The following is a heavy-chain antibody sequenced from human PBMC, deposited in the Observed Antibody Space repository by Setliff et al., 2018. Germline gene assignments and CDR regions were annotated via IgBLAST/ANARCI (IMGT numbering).Heavy chain of an antibody. CDR1: GCTFSSYW. J-gene: IGHJ6*03. CDR2: INSDGSSK. D-gene: IGHD6-13*01. CDR3: ATDPSLVYGSSWDEYYYYMDV. Sequence: GGSLRLSCAASGCTFSSYWMHGVRQAPGKGLVWISRINSDGSSKSYADSAKGRFTISRDNAKNMLYLQMNSLRAEDTAVYYCATDPSLVYGSSWDEYYYYMDVWGKETTVTVSS. V-gene: IGHV3-74*01.